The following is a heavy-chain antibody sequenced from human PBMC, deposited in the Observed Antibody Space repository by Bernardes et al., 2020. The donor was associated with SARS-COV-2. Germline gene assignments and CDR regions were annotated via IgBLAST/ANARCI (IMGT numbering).Heavy chain of an antibody. CDR1: GGSISSYY. J-gene: IGHJ4*02. D-gene: IGHD6-19*01. CDR3: ARANLDGSSGWYPYYFDY. CDR2: IYYSGST. V-gene: IGHV4-59*01. Sequence: ETLSLTCTVSGGSISSYYWSWIRQPPGKGLEWIGYIYYSGSTNYNPSLKSRVTISVDTSKNQFSLKLSSVTAADTAVYYCARANLDGSSGWYPYYFDYWGQGTLVTVSS.